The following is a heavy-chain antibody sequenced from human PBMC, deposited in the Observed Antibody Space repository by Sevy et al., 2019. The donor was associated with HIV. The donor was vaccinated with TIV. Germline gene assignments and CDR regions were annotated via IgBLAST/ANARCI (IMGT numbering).Heavy chain of an antibody. CDR1: GFIFGSYA. CDR2: LSYDGSHK. V-gene: IGHV3-30-3*01. D-gene: IGHD6-13*01. J-gene: IGHJ4*02. CDR3: ARDPGSSWSSFDY. Sequence: GGSLRLSCAASGFIFGSYAMNWVRRAPGKGLEWVADLSYDGSHKDYADSVKGRFTISRDSSKNTLYLQMHSLRTDDTAVYYCARDPGSSWSSFDYWGQGTLVTVSS.